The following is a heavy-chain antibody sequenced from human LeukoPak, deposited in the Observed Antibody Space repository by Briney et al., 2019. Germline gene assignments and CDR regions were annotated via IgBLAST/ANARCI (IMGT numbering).Heavy chain of an antibody. CDR2: ISRDGSST. CDR1: GFTFRNNW. V-gene: IGHV3-74*01. J-gene: IGHJ4*02. Sequence: GGSLRLSCAASGFTFRNNWMHWVRQAPGKGLVWVSRISRDGSSTSYADSVKGRFTISRDNAKNTLYLQMNTLRAEDTAVYYCAKDRALLTNWGQGTLVTVSS. D-gene: IGHD2-15*01. CDR3: AKDRALLTN.